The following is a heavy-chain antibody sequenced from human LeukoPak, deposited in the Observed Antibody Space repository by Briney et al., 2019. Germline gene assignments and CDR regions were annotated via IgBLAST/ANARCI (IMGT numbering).Heavy chain of an antibody. V-gene: IGHV1-2*02. Sequence: ASVKVSCKASGYTFTGYYMHWVRQAPGQGLEWMGWINPNSGGTNYAQKLQGRVTMTTDTSTSTAYMELRSLRSDDTAVYYCARGSWNYVLRYFDWQIRGGWFDPWGQGTLVTVSS. CDR1: GYTFTGYY. D-gene: IGHD3-9*01. J-gene: IGHJ5*02. CDR2: INPNSGGT. CDR3: ARGSWNYVLRYFDWQIRGGWFDP.